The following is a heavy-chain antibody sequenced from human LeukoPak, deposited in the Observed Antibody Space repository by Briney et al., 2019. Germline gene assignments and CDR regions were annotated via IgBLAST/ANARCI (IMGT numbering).Heavy chain of an antibody. CDR3: AKGARYYASGTYFQFAP. J-gene: IGHJ5*02. CDR1: GFTFSSFA. CDR2: ISGSGNDV. D-gene: IGHD3-10*01. Sequence: PGGSLRLSCAASGFTFSSFAMSWVRRAPGKGLEWVSSISGSGNDVYYADSVKGRFTISRDNSKNTLYLQMNSPRAEDTAVYYCAKGARYYASGTYFQFAPWGQGTLLTVSS. V-gene: IGHV3-23*01.